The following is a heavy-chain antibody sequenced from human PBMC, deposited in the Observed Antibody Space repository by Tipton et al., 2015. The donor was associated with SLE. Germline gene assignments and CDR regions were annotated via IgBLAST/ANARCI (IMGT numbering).Heavy chain of an antibody. Sequence: TLSLTCTVSGGSISSGGYFWSWFRQLPGKGLEWIGYIYNSGSTYYNPSLRSRTTISIDTSKNQFSLILNSVTAADTAVYYCARDDGSSGADRRADAFDIWGQGTPVTVSS. CDR1: GGSISSGGYF. CDR2: IYNSGST. V-gene: IGHV4-31*03. J-gene: IGHJ3*02. D-gene: IGHD3-22*01. CDR3: ARDDGSSGADRRADAFDI.